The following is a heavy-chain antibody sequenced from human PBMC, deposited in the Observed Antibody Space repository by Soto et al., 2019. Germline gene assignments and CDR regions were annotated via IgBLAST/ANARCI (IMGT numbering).Heavy chain of an antibody. J-gene: IGHJ3*02. D-gene: IGHD6-6*01. CDR1: GGSISSSSYY. CDR2: IYYSGST. Sequence: SETLSLTCTVSGGSISSSSYYWGWIRQPPGKGLEWIGSIYYSGSTYYNPSLKSRVTISVDTSKNQFSLKLSSVTAADTAVYYCARLRVHLAAARRGAFDIWGQGTMVTVSS. V-gene: IGHV4-39*01. CDR3: ARLRVHLAAARRGAFDI.